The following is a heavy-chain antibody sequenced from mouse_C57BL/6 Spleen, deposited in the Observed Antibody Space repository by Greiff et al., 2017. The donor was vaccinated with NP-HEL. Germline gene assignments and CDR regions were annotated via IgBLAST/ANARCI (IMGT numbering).Heavy chain of an antibody. D-gene: IGHD1-1*01. CDR3: ARSLYYYGSSYCFDY. J-gene: IGHJ2*01. Sequence: QVQLQQPGTELVKPGASVKLSCKASGYTFTSYWMHWVKQRPGQGLEWIGNINPSNGGTNYNEKFKSKATLTVDKSSSTAYMQLSSLTSEDSAVYDCARSLYYYGSSYCFDYWGQGTTLTVSS. V-gene: IGHV1-53*01. CDR1: GYTFTSYW. CDR2: INPSNGGT.